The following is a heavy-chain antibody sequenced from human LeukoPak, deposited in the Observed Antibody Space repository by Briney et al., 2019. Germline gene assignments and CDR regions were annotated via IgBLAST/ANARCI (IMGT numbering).Heavy chain of an antibody. J-gene: IGHJ1*01. V-gene: IGHV4-30-2*01. CDR2: IYHSGST. CDR1: GGSISSGGDS. CDR3: ARGLGEFSDQYFQH. Sequence: SETLSLTCAVSGGSISSGGDSWSWIRQPPGKGLEWIGYIYHSGSTYYNPSLKSRVTISVDRSKNQFSLKLSSVTAADTAVYYCARGLGEFSDQYFQHWGQGTLVTVSS. D-gene: IGHD3-16*02.